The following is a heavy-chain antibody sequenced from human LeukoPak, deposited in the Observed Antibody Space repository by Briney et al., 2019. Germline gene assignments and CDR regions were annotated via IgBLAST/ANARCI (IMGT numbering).Heavy chain of an antibody. Sequence: SETLSLTCAVSGGSISSGGYSWSWIRQPPGKGLEWIGYIYHSGSTYYNPSLKSRVTISVDRSKNQFSLKLSSVTAADTAVYYCARGDSSSWYRADDAFDIWGQGTMVTVSS. D-gene: IGHD6-13*01. V-gene: IGHV4-30-2*01. CDR2: IYHSGST. CDR1: GGSISSGGYS. J-gene: IGHJ3*02. CDR3: ARGDSSSWYRADDAFDI.